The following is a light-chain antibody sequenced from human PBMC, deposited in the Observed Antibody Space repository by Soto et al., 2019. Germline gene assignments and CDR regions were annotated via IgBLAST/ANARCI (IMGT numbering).Light chain of an antibody. V-gene: IGLV2-23*01. J-gene: IGLJ7*01. CDR3: SSYAGDTNLVL. CDR1: NSDIGSYNF. CDR2: EGS. Sequence: QSVLTQPASVSGSPGQSITISCTGTNSDIGSYNFVSWYQQHPGKAPKLMIYEGSKRPSGVSHRFSGSRSGDTASLTISGLQTEDEADYYCSSYAGDTNLVLFGGGTQLTVL.